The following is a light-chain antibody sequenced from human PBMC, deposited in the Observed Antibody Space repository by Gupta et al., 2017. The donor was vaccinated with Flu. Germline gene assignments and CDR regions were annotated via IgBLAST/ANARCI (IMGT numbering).Light chain of an antibody. CDR3: QAYEV. J-gene: IGLJ2*01. CDR2: EDD. V-gene: IGLV6-57*01. CDR1: SGSIGLNY. Sequence: FMLTQPHSVSGSPGKTVTISCTRSSGSIGLNYVQWYQQRPGTSPKNVIYEDDQRPSGVPDRLSGSIDRSSNSASLTISGLKTEDEADYYCQAYEVFGGGTKLTVL.